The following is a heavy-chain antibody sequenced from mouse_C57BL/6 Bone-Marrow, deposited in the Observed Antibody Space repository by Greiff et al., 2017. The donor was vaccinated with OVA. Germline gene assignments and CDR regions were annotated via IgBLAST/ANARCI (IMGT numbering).Heavy chain of an antibody. J-gene: IGHJ2*01. Sequence: QVQLKESGAELARPGASVKLSCKASGYTFTSYGISWVKQRTGQGLEWIGEIYPRSGNTYYNEKFKGKATLTADKSSSTAYMELRSLTSEDSAVYFCASYYTTVVATTPPYYFDYWGQGTTLTVSS. CDR1: GYTFTSYG. D-gene: IGHD1-1*01. CDR3: ASYYTTVVATTPPYYFDY. V-gene: IGHV1-81*01. CDR2: IYPRSGNT.